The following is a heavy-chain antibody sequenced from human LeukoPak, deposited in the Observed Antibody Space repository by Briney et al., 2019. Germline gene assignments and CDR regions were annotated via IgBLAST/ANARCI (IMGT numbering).Heavy chain of an antibody. J-gene: IGHJ5*02. CDR2: IWYDGSNK. CDR1: GFTFSSYG. V-gene: IGHV3-33*01. CDR3: ARNRGPLNWFDP. Sequence: PGGSLRLSCAASGFTFSSYGMHWVRQAPGKGLEWVAVIWYDGSNKYYADSVKGRFTISRDSSKNTLYLRMNSLRAEDTAVYYCARNRGPLNWFDPWGQGTLVTVSS. D-gene: IGHD3-10*01.